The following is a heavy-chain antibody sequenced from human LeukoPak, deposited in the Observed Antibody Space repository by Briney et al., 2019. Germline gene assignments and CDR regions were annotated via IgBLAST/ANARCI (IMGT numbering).Heavy chain of an antibody. CDR3: AKVGSSGTKESDY. Sequence: GGSLRLSCAASGFTFDDYAMHWVRQALGKGLEWVSGISWNSGSIGYADSVKGRFTISRDNAKNSLYLQMNSLRAEDTALYYCAKVGSSGTKESDYWGQGTLVTVSS. CDR2: ISWNSGSI. D-gene: IGHD6-6*01. V-gene: IGHV3-9*01. CDR1: GFTFDDYA. J-gene: IGHJ4*02.